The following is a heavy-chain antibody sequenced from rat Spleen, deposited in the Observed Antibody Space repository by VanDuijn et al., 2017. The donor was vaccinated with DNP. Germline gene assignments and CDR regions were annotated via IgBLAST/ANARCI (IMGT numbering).Heavy chain of an antibody. D-gene: IGHD1-1*01. V-gene: IGHV3-1*01. Sequence: EVQLQESGPGLVKPSQSLSLTCSVTGYSITSSYRWNWIRKFPGNKLEWIGHISYSGSTSYNPSLKSRISITRDTSKNQFFLQLNSVTTEDTATYYCARDHYSAPPFDYWGQGVMVTVSS. CDR3: ARDHYSAPPFDY. CDR1: GYSITSSY. CDR2: ISYSGST. J-gene: IGHJ2*01.